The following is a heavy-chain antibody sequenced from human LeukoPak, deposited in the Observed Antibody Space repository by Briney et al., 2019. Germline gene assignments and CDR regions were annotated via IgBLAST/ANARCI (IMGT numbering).Heavy chain of an antibody. CDR3: ASDFSMRFGELLYRYYYYYGMDV. V-gene: IGHV3-7*01. Sequence: PGGSLRLSCAASGFTFSSCWMSWVRQAPGKGLEWVANIKQDGSEKYYVGSVKGRFTISRDNAQNTLYLQMNSLRAEDTAVYYCASDFSMRFGELLYRYYYYYGMDVWGQGTTVTVSS. J-gene: IGHJ6*02. CDR1: GFTFSSCW. D-gene: IGHD3-10*01. CDR2: IKQDGSEK.